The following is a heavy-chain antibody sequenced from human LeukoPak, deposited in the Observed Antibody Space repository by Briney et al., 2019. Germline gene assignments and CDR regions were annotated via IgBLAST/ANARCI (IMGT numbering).Heavy chain of an antibody. CDR2: IIPIFGTA. V-gene: IGHV1-69*06. D-gene: IGHD3-9*01. CDR1: GGTFSSYA. J-gene: IGHJ4*02. Sequence: SVKVSCKASGGTFSSYAISWVRQAPGQGLEWMGGIIPIFGTANYAQKFQGRVTITADKSTSTAYMELSSLRSEDTAVYYCATPPPLLRYFDWLQGFDYWGQGTLVTVSS. CDR3: ATPPPLLRYFDWLQGFDY.